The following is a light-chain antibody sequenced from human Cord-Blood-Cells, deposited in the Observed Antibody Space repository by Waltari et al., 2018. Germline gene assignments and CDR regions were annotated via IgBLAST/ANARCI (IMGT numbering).Light chain of an antibody. Sequence: DIVMNQSPDSLAVSLGERATINCKSSQSVLYSSNNKNYLAWYKQKPGQPPKLLIYWATTRESGVPDRFSGSGSGTDFTLTISSLQAEDVAVYYCQQYYSTPTWTCGQGTKVEIK. CDR1: QSVLYSSNNKNY. V-gene: IGKV4-1*01. CDR3: QQYYSTPTWT. CDR2: WAT. J-gene: IGKJ1*01.